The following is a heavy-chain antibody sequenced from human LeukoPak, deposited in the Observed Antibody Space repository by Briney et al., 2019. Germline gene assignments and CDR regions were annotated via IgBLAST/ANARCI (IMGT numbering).Heavy chain of an antibody. J-gene: IGHJ4*02. CDR2: IYYSGST. Sequence: PSETLSLTCTVSGGSISSGGYYWSWIRQHPGKGLEWIGYIYYSGSTYYNPSLKSRVTILVDTSKNQFSLKLSSVTAADTAVYYCARHDPFGISIDYWGQGTLVTVSS. CDR3: ARHDPFGISIDY. D-gene: IGHD4-23*01. CDR1: GGSISSGGYY. V-gene: IGHV4-31*03.